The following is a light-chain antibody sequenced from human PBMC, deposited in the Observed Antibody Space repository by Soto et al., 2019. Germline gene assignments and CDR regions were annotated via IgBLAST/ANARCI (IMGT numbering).Light chain of an antibody. CDR1: SSDVGTNKY. V-gene: IGLV2-14*01. J-gene: IGLJ3*02. CDR3: SSYITPPWV. CDR2: EVF. Sequence: QSVLTQPASVSGSPGQSITISCTGTSSDVGTNKYVSWYQQHPGKAPQLIIYEVFNRPSGVSNRFSVSKSGNTASLTISGNQVEDEADYYCSSYITPPWVFGGGTKLAVL.